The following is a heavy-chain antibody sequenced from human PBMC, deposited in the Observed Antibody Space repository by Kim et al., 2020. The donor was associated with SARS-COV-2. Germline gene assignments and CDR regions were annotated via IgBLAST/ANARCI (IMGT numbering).Heavy chain of an antibody. V-gene: IGHV3-30*02. Sequence: ADSVEGRFTISRDNSKNTLYLQMNSLRAEDTAVYYCVKPSIQGTNLIFDYWGQGTLVTVSS. J-gene: IGHJ4*02. D-gene: IGHD6-6*01. CDR3: VKPSIQGTNLIFDY.